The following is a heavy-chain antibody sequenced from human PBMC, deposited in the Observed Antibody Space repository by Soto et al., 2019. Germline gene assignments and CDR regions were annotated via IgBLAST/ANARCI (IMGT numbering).Heavy chain of an antibody. Sequence: EVQLVESGGGLVQPGRSLRLSCGASGFTFDDYAMHWVRQAPGKGLEWVSGISWNSGSIGYADSVKGRFTISRDNAKNSLYLQMNSLRAEDTALYYCAKDITNELSYAFDIWGQGTMVTVSS. D-gene: IGHD1-1*01. CDR3: AKDITNELSYAFDI. J-gene: IGHJ3*02. CDR1: GFTFDDYA. CDR2: ISWNSGSI. V-gene: IGHV3-9*01.